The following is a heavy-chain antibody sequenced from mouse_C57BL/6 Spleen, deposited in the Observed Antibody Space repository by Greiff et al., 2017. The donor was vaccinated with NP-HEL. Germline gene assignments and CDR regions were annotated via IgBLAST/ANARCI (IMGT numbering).Heavy chain of an antibody. CDR1: GYSITSGYY. Sequence: EVQLVESGPGLVKPSQSLSLTCSVTGYSITSGYYWNWIRQFPGNKLEWMGYISYDGSNNYNPSLKNRISITRDTSKNQFFLKLNSVTTEDTATYYCASGSSYPYDYWGQGTTRTVSS. CDR2: ISYDGSN. CDR3: ASGSSYPYDY. J-gene: IGHJ2*01. V-gene: IGHV3-6*01. D-gene: IGHD1-1*01.